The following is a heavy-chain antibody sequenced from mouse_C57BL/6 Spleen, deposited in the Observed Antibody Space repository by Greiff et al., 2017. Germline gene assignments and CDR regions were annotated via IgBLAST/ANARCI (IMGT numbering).Heavy chain of an antibody. CDR1: GFTFSSYA. J-gene: IGHJ2*01. D-gene: IGHD1-1*01. CDR2: ISSGGDYI. CDR3: TRDRGSSYRNYFDY. V-gene: IGHV5-9-1*02. Sequence: EVQLVESGEGLVKPGGSLKLSCAASGFTFSSYAMSWVRQTPEKRLEWVAYISSGGDYIYYADTVKGRFTISRDNARNTLYLQMSSLKSEDTAMYYCTRDRGSSYRNYFDYWGQGTTLTVSS.